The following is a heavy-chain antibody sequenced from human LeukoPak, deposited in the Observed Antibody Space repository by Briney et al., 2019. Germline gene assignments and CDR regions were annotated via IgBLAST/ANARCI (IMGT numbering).Heavy chain of an antibody. J-gene: IGHJ4*02. CDR3: ARTIREQWLTIDY. CDR2: IKQDGSAK. V-gene: IGHV3-7*04. D-gene: IGHD6-19*01. CDR1: GFTFSNYW. Sequence: GGSLRLSCAASGFTFSNYWMNWVRQAPGKGLEWVANIKQDGSAKYYVDSVKGRFTISRDNAKNSLYLQMNSLGAEDTAVYYCARTIREQWLTIDYWGQGTLVTFSP.